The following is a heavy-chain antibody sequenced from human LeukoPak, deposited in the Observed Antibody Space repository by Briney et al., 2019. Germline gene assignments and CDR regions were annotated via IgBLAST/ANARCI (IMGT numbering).Heavy chain of an antibody. V-gene: IGHV1-2*02. Sequence: ASVTVSCKASGYTFTSYGISWVRQAPGQGLEWMGWVNPDTGGTNYAQKFQGRVTMTRDTSINTAYMDLSSLRSDDTAVYYCARNGPGRACHDWGQGTLVTVSS. CDR3: ARNGPGRACHD. J-gene: IGHJ4*02. CDR2: VNPDTGGT. CDR1: GYTFTSYG. D-gene: IGHD2-15*01.